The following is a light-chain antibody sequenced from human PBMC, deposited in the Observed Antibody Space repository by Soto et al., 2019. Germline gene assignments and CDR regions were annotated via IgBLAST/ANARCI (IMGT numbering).Light chain of an antibody. Sequence: EIVLTHSPATLSLSPWERATLSFRASQSVSSYLAWYQQKPGQAPRLLIYDASNRATGIPDRFSGSGSGTDFTLTISSLEPEDSAVYYCQHRSKWPLTFGGGTKVDIK. CDR3: QHRSKWPLT. V-gene: IGKV3-11*01. CDR1: QSVSSY. CDR2: DAS. J-gene: IGKJ4*01.